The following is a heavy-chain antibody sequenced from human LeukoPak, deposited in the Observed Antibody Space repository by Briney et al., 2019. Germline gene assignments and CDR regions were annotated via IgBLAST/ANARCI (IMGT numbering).Heavy chain of an antibody. CDR1: GFTFSSYA. Sequence: GGSLRLSCAASGFTFSSYAMHWVRQAPGKGLEWVAVISYDGSNKYYADSVKGRFTISRDNSKNTLYLQMNSLRAEDTAVYYCARGYSSSPCLAFDLWGQGTMVTVSS. D-gene: IGHD2-2*01. CDR3: ARGYSSSPCLAFDL. CDR2: ISYDGSNK. V-gene: IGHV3-30*04. J-gene: IGHJ3*01.